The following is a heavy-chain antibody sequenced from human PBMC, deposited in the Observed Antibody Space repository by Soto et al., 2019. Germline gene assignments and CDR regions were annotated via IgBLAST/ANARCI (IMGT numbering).Heavy chain of an antibody. V-gene: IGHV4-30-2*01. Sequence: QLQLQESGSGLVKPSQTLSLTCAVSGGSISSGAYSWSWIRQPPGKGLEWIGYIYLGESTYYHPSLESRVTMSVDRSKNHFSLNLSSVTAADTAVYYCARVYGGYNYGMRGMDVWGQGTTVTVSS. CDR3: ARVYGGYNYGMRGMDV. CDR2: IYLGEST. CDR1: GGSISSGAYS. D-gene: IGHD5-18*01. J-gene: IGHJ6*02.